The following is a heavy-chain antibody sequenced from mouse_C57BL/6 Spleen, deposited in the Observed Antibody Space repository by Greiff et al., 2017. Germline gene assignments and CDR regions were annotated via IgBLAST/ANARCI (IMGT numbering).Heavy chain of an antibody. J-gene: IGHJ3*01. CDR1: GFNIKDYY. V-gene: IGHV14-2*01. CDR2: IDPEDGET. D-gene: IGHD1-1*01. CDR3: AVSSYDWFAY. Sequence: VQLKESGAELVKPGASVKLSCTASGFNIKDYYMHWVKQRTEQGLEWIGRIDPEDGETKYAPKFKAKATITADTSSNTAYLQLSSLTSEDTCVYYCAVSSYDWFAYWGQGILVTVSA.